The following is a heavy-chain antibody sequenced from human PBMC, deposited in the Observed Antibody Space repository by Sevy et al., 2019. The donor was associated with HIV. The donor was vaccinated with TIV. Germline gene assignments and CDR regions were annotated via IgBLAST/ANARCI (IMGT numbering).Heavy chain of an antibody. CDR3: AKDRNSDGSGGGYYYYYYMDV. D-gene: IGHD3-10*01. CDR1: GFTFSSYG. CDR2: ISYDGSNK. V-gene: IGHV3-30*18. Sequence: GGSLRLSCAASGFTFSSYGMHWVRQAPGKGLEWVAVISYDGSNKYYADSVKGRFTISRDNSKNTLYLQMNSLRAEDTAVYYCAKDRNSDGSGGGYYYYYYMDVWGKGTTVTVSS. J-gene: IGHJ6*03.